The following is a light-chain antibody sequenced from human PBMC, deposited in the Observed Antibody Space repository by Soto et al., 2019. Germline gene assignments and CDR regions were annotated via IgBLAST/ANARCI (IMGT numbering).Light chain of an antibody. CDR2: GVS. V-gene: IGKV3-15*01. CDR1: QRLSSN. J-gene: IGKJ4*01. Sequence: EIVMTQSPATLSVSPGERATLSCSASQRLSSNLAWYQQKPGQAPRLLIYGVSTRATGVPARFSGSGSGTEFTLTISSLQSEDSAVYYCQQYKNWLALTFGGGTKVDIK. CDR3: QQYKNWLALT.